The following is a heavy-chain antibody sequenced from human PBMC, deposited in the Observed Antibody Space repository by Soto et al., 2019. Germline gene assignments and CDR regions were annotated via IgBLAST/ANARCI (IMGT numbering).Heavy chain of an antibody. V-gene: IGHV4-30-4*01. J-gene: IGHJ4*02. Sequence: QVQLQESGPGLVKPSQTLSLTCTVSGGSISSGDYYWSWIRQPPGKGLEWIGYIYYSGSTYYNPSLKSRVSISVATSTNQFSLKLSSVTAADTAVYYCARAPTVTEIRFDYWGQGTLVTVSS. D-gene: IGHD4-17*01. CDR3: ARAPTVTEIRFDY. CDR1: GGSISSGDYY. CDR2: IYYSGST.